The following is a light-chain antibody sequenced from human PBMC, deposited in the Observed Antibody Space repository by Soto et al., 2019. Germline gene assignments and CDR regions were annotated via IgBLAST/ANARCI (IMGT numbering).Light chain of an antibody. J-gene: IGLJ2*01. V-gene: IGLV3-21*04. CDR2: YDS. CDR3: QVWDKDNEQVV. Sequence: SYELTQPPSVSVAPGKTAKVTCGGDNIGSKSVHWYQREPGQAPMLVIYYDSDRPSGIPERFSGSNSGNTATLTISRVEAGDEADYYCQVWDKDNEQVVFGGGTQLTVL. CDR1: NIGSKS.